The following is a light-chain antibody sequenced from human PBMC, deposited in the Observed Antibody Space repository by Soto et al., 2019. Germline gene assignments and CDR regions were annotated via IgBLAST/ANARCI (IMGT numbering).Light chain of an antibody. CDR2: GAS. V-gene: IGKV3-15*01. CDR3: QQRSSWPLT. J-gene: IGKJ4*02. Sequence: EIVMTQSPATLSVSPGERATISCRASQSVNSNLAWYQQKPGQPPRLLIYGASTRATGIPGRFSGSGSETEFTLTISSLQSEDIAVYYCQQRSSWPLTFGRGTKADIK. CDR1: QSVNSN.